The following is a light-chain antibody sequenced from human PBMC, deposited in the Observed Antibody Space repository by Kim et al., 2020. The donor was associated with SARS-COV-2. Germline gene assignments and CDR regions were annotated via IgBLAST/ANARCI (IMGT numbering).Light chain of an antibody. CDR1: GSDVGGYNY. Sequence: GRPFTISSTGTGSDVGGYNYVTWYQQHPGKAPELLIRDVSTRPSGVSDRFSGSKSGNTAALTISGLQAEYEADYYCSSFTTSYTLVFGGGTQLTVL. CDR2: DVS. CDR3: SSFTTSYTLV. J-gene: IGLJ3*02. V-gene: IGLV2-14*03.